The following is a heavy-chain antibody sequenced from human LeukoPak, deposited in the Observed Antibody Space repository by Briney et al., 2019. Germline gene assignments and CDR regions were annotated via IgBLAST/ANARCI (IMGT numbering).Heavy chain of an antibody. J-gene: IGHJ3*02. CDR1: GYSFSTHW. D-gene: IGHD2-2*01. CDR2: MYPRDSDI. CDR3: ARLRDIVVVPAALSDWAFDI. V-gene: IGHV5-51*01. Sequence: GESLKISCKGSGYSFSTHWIGWVRQMPGKGLDWMGIMYPRDSDIRYSPSFQGQVTISADKSISTAYLQWSSLKASDTAMYYCARLRDIVVVPAALSDWAFDIWGQGTMVTVSS.